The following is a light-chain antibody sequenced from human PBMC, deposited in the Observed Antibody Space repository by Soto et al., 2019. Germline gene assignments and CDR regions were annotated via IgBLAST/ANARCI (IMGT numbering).Light chain of an antibody. J-gene: IGLJ3*02. Sequence: QPVLTQPPSVAGAPGQRVTLSCTGSSSNIGAGYEVHWYQQLPGTAPKLLIYGNSNRPSGVPDRFSGSKSGTSAYLAITGLRAEDEAEYYCQSYDSSLSGWVFGGGTKVTV. CDR2: GNS. CDR3: QSYDSSLSGWV. CDR1: SSNIGAGYE. V-gene: IGLV1-40*01.